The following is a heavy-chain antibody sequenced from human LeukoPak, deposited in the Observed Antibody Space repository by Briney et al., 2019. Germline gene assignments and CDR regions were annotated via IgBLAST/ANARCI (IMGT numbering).Heavy chain of an antibody. CDR2: INPNSGGT. J-gene: IGHJ6*03. CDR3: ARGDILTGYFYYYYMDV. CDR1: GYTFTGYY. V-gene: IGHV1-2*02. Sequence: ASVKVSCKASGYTFTGYYMHWVRQPPGQGLEWMGWINPNSGGTNYAQKFQGRVTMTRDTSISTAYMELSRLRSDDTAVYYCARGDILTGYFYYYYMDVWGKGTTVTISS. D-gene: IGHD3-9*01.